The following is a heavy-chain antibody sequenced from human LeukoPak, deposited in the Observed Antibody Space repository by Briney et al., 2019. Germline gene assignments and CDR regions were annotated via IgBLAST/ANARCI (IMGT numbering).Heavy chain of an antibody. V-gene: IGHV4-39*01. CDR1: GGSISSSSYY. Sequence: SETLSLTCTVSGGSISSSSYYWGWIRQPPGKGLEWIGSIYYSGSTYYNPSLKSRVTISVDTSKNQFSLKLSSVTAADTAVCYCAKLTGTTVNGAFDIWGQGTMVTVSS. D-gene: IGHD1-7*01. CDR2: IYYSGST. CDR3: AKLTGTTVNGAFDI. J-gene: IGHJ3*02.